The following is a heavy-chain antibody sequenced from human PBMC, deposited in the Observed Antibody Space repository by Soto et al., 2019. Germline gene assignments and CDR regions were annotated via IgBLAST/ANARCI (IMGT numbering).Heavy chain of an antibody. J-gene: IGHJ3*02. Sequence: EVQLVESGGGLVKPGGSLRLSCAASGFTFSSYSMIWVRQAPGKGLEWVSCISTSSNYIFYGDSVKGRFTISRDNAKKSLYLQMNSLRAEDTAVYYCARDTGYSSGQVPESFDIWGQGTMVTVCS. CDR2: ISTSSNYI. V-gene: IGHV3-21*01. D-gene: IGHD6-19*01. CDR3: ARDTGYSSGQVPESFDI. CDR1: GFTFSSYS.